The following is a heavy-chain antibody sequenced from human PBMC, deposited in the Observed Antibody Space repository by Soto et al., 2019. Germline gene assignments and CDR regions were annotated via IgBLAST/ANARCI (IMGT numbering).Heavy chain of an antibody. CDR2: ISAYNGNT. V-gene: IGHV1-18*01. D-gene: IGHD1-7*01. J-gene: IGHJ5*02. Sequence: ASVKVSCKASGYTFTSYGSSWVRQAPGQGLEWMGWISAYNGNTNYAQKLQGRVTMTTDTSTSTAYMELRSLRSDDTAVYYCARGGYNWNYPAWFDPWGQGTLVTVSS. CDR3: ARGGYNWNYPAWFDP. CDR1: GYTFTSYG.